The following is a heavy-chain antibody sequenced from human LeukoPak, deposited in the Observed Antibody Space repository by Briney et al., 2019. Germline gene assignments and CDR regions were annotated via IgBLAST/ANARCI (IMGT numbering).Heavy chain of an antibody. CDR3: VREYSSSSGRAFDM. Sequence: GGSLRLSCAASGFTFSSYWMHWLRQAPGNGPVWVSRISTDWSSTNSADSVKGPLTISRDNAQNTLYLQMNSLRAEDTAVYYCVREYSSSSGRAFDMWGQGTMVTVSS. CDR1: GFTFSSYW. V-gene: IGHV3-74*01. CDR2: ISTDWSST. D-gene: IGHD6-6*01. J-gene: IGHJ3*02.